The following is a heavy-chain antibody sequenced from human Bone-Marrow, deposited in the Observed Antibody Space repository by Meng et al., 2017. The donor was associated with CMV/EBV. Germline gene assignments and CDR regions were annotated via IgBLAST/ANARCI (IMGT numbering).Heavy chain of an antibody. Sequence: SETLSLTCAVYGGSFSGYYWSWIRQPPGKGLEWIGYIYYSGSTNYNPSLKSRVTISVDTSKNQFSLKLSSVTAADTAVYYCARGGQSGIVVVPAALKFDYWGQGTLVTVSS. CDR2: IYYSGST. V-gene: IGHV4-59*01. CDR3: ARGGQSGIVVVPAALKFDY. D-gene: IGHD2-2*01. J-gene: IGHJ4*02. CDR1: GGSFSGYY.